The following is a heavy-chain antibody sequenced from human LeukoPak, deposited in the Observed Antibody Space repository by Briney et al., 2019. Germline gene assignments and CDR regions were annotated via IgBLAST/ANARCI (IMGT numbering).Heavy chain of an antibody. CDR3: ARVLRLAYCSGGSCYSEGMSLTAFDY. D-gene: IGHD2-15*01. CDR2: INPNSGGT. J-gene: IGHJ4*02. CDR1: GYTFTGYY. Sequence: ASVKVSCKASGYTFTGYYMHWVRQAPGPGLEWMGWINPNSGGTNYAQKFQGRVTMTRDTSISTAYMELSRLRSDDTAVYYCARVLRLAYCSGGSCYSEGMSLTAFDYWGQGTLVTVSS. V-gene: IGHV1-2*02.